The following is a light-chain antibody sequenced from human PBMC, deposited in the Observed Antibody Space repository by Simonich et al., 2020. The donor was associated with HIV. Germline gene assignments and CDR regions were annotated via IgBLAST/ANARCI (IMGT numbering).Light chain of an antibody. CDR1: SSDFGTYNY. CDR2: NVT. V-gene: IGLV2-14*03. J-gene: IGLJ3*02. CDR3: SSYAGSNNWV. Sequence: QSALTQPASVSGSPGQSITISCTGTSSDFGTYNYVSWYQHHPGKAPKLIIFNVTERPSGASIRFSGSKSGNTASLTISGLQAEDEADYYCSSYAGSNNWVFGGGTKVTVL.